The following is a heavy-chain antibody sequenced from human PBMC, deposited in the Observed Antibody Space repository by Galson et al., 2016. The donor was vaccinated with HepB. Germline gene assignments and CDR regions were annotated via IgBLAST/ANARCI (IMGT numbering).Heavy chain of an antibody. CDR2: IKEDGSGK. CDR3: ARDSGYCNNFDCKGDAFDM. V-gene: IGHV3-7*04. Sequence: SLRLSCAGSGFTFSTNWMSWDRQAPGKGLEWVANIKEDGSGKYYVDSVNGRFTISRDNAKNSLFLQMSSLRAEDTAVHYCARDSGYCNNFDCKGDAFDMWGQGTMVTVSS. CDR1: GFTFSTNW. D-gene: IGHD2-8*01. J-gene: IGHJ3*02.